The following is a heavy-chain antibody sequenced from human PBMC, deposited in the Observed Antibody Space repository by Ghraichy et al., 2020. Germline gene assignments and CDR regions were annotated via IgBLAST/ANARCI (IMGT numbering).Heavy chain of an antibody. J-gene: IGHJ4*02. CDR1: GDSVSSNSAA. V-gene: IGHV6-1*01. Sequence: SQTLSLTCAISGDSVSSNSAAWNWIRQSPSRGLEWLGRTYYRSKWYNDYAVSVKSRITINPDTSKNQFSLQLNSVTPEDTAVYYCARDITQGGVHRHRYYFDYWGQGTLVTVSS. CDR2: TYYRSKWYN. D-gene: IGHD3-3*01. CDR3: ARDITQGGVHRHRYYFDY.